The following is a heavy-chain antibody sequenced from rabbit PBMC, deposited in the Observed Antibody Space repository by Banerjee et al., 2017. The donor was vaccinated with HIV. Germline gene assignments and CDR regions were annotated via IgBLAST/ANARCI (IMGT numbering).Heavy chain of an antibody. CDR2: IETVSGTT. D-gene: IGHD1-1*01. CDR1: GFSFSSYY. J-gene: IGHJ4*01. Sequence: QLEESGGDLVKSGASLTLTCTASGFSFSSYYMCWVRQAPGKGLEWIGYIETVSGTTHYATWVNGRFTISSHNAQNTLYLQLNSLTAADTATYFCSYAFNSGFYWSLWGPGILVTVS. CDR3: SYAFNSGFYWSL. V-gene: IGHV1S7*01.